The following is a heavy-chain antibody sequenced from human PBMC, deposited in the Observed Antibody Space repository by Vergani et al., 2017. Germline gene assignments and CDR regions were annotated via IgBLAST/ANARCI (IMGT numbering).Heavy chain of an antibody. Sequence: EVQLLESGGGLVKPGGSLRLSCAASGFTFSSYSMNWVRQAPGKGLEWVSSISSSSSYIYYADSVKGRFTISRDNAKNSLYLQMNSLRAEDTAVYYCARAPQVVPQLDHWGQGTLVTVSS. V-gene: IGHV3-21*01. CDR1: GFTFSSYS. D-gene: IGHD2-15*01. CDR3: ARAPQVVPQLDH. CDR2: ISSSSSYI. J-gene: IGHJ5*02.